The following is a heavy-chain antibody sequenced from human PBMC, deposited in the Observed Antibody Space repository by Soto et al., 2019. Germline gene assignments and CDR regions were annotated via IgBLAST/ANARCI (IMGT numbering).Heavy chain of an antibody. V-gene: IGHV4-31*03. CDR3: ARVEGSSYYFRHDC. D-gene: IGHD1-26*01. Sequence: SETLSLTCTVSDGSISSGSYHWSWIRQHPGKGLEWIGNIYYSGSSYYNPSLKSRATISIDTSKDQFSLRLGSVTAADTAVYYCARVEGSSYYFRHDCWGRGTLVTVSS. CDR1: DGSISSGSYH. J-gene: IGHJ4*02. CDR2: IYYSGSS.